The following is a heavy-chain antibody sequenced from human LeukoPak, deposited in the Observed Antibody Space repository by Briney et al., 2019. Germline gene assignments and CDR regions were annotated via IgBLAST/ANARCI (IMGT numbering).Heavy chain of an antibody. D-gene: IGHD6-13*01. Sequence: SETLSLTCTVSGGSTSSGGYYWSWIRQPPGKGLEWIGYIYYSGSTHYNPSLKSRVTMSVDTSKNLFSLKLSSVTAADTAVYYCARRASESNSSSWTRSFGYWGQGTLVTVSS. CDR3: ARRASESNSSSWTRSFGY. CDR2: IYYSGST. J-gene: IGHJ4*02. V-gene: IGHV4-31*03. CDR1: GGSTSSGGYY.